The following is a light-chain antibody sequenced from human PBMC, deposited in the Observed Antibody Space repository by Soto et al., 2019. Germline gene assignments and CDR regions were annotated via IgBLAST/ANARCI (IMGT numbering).Light chain of an antibody. CDR3: SSYAGSNNFRV. Sequence: QSALTQPPSASGSPGQSVTISCTGTSSDVGDYNYVSWYQQHPGKAPKLIIYEVNNRPSGVPDRFSGSKSGNTASLTVSGLQAEDEADYYCSSYAGSNNFRVFGGGTKVTVL. CDR2: EVN. CDR1: SSDVGDYNY. J-gene: IGLJ3*02. V-gene: IGLV2-8*01.